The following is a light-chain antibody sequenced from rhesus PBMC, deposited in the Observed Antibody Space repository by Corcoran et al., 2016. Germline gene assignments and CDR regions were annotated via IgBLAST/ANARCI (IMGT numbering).Light chain of an antibody. CDR3: PQYHSAPYS. CDR2: KAS. V-gene: IGKV1-21*01. Sequence: DIQMTQSPSSLSASVGDRVTITCRASQGISSGVAWYQQKPGKAPNLLHYKASSLHCGVPSRFSGSGSGTDFTLTISNLQPEDFATYYCPQYHSAPYSFGQGTEVEIK. J-gene: IGKJ2*01. CDR1: QGISSG.